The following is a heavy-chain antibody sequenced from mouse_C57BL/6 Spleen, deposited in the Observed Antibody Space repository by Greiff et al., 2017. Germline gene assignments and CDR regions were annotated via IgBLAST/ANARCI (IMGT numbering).Heavy chain of an antibody. V-gene: IGHV1-54*01. J-gene: IGHJ1*03. CDR3: ARRVYGSSYGWYFDV. Sequence: QVQLQQSGAELVRPGTSVKVSCKASGYAFTNYLIEWVKQRPGQGLEWIGVINPGSGGTNYNEKFKGKGTLTADKSSSTASMQLSSLPSEDSAVYFCARRVYGSSYGWYFDVWGTGTTVTVSS. CDR1: GYAFTNYL. D-gene: IGHD1-1*01. CDR2: INPGSGGT.